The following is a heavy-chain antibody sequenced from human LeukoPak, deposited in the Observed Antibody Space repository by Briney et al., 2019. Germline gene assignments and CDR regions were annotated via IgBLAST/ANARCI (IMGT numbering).Heavy chain of an antibody. CDR1: GYTFTSYY. CDR2: INPSGGST. V-gene: IGHV1-46*01. Sequence: ASVKVSCKASGYTFTSYYMHWVRQAPGQGLEWMGIINPSGGSTSYAQKFQGRVTITADESTSTAYMELSSLRSEDTAVYYCARAPSTLKGMDVWGQGTTVTVSS. D-gene: IGHD2-2*01. J-gene: IGHJ6*02. CDR3: ARAPSTLKGMDV.